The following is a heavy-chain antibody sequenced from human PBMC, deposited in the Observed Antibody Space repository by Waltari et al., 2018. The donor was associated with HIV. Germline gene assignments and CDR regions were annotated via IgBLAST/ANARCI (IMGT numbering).Heavy chain of an antibody. J-gene: IGHJ5*02. CDR2: ISSSGNFK. CDR3: ARDSRGSTWSLNWFNP. D-gene: IGHD6-6*01. Sequence: EVQLVESGGGPVKLGESMRPSCVTFGFLFNSYSMYWVRQAPGKGPEWVSSISSSGNFKHYADSVKGRFTISRDNAENSLYLQMNGLRAEDTAIYYCARDSRGSTWSLNWFNPWGQGTLVTVSS. V-gene: IGHV3-21*02. CDR1: GFLFNSYS.